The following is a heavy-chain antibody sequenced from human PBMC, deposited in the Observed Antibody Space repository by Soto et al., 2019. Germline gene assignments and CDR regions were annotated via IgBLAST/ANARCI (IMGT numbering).Heavy chain of an antibody. D-gene: IGHD3-10*01. CDR3: ARGRGSGSYSNYYYYMDV. CDR1: GGSISSGDYY. J-gene: IGHJ6*03. CDR2: IYYSGST. V-gene: IGHV4-30-4*01. Sequence: PSETLSLTCTVSGGSISSGDYYWSWIRQPPGKGLEWIGYIYYSGSTYYNPSLKSRVTISVDTSKNQFSLKLSSVTAADTAVYYCARGRGSGSYSNYYYYMDVWGKGTTDTVSS.